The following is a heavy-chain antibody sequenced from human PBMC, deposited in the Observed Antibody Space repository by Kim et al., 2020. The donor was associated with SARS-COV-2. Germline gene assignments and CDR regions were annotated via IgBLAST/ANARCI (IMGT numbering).Heavy chain of an antibody. CDR3: ARSLFWSGYVYY. D-gene: IGHD3-3*01. J-gene: IGHJ4*02. V-gene: IGHV1-46*01. Sequence: SHAQKFQGRVTMTRDTSTRTVYMEMSSLRSEDTAVYYCARSLFWSGYVYYWGQGTLVTVSS.